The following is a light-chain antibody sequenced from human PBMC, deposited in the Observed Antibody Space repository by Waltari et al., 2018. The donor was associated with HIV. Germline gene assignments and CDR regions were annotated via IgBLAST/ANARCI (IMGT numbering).Light chain of an antibody. V-gene: IGLV2-8*01. CDR2: EVT. J-gene: IGLJ3*02. CDR1: SSDIGAYDT. Sequence: QSALTQPPSASGSLGQSVTISCTGSSSDIGAYDTVSWFQHHPRSTPKLLLYEVTRRPSTVSDRFSGSRSGSTAFLTVAGLQPDDEVTYFCSSYGDSLRVLFGGGTNVTVL. CDR3: SSYGDSLRVL.